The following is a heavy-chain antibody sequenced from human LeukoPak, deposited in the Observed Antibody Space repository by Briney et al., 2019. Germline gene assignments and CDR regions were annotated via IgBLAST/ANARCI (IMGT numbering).Heavy chain of an antibody. CDR3: AKAASSSWPSYYYGMDV. V-gene: IGHV3-23*01. D-gene: IGHD6-13*01. Sequence: GGSLRLSCAASGFTFSHFWMSWVRQAPGKGLEWVSVITGSGGNTYYADSVKGRFTISKDNSKNTVYLQMSSLRVDDTAVYYCAKAASSSWPSYYYGMDVWGQGTTVTVSS. CDR2: ITGSGGNT. J-gene: IGHJ6*02. CDR1: GFTFSHFW.